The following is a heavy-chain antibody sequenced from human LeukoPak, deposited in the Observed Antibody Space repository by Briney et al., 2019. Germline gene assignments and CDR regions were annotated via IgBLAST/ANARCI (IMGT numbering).Heavy chain of an antibody. Sequence: GGSLRLSCAASGFTFSSYSMNWVRQAPGKGLEWVSSISSSSSYIYYADSVEGRFTISRDNAKNSLYLQMNSLRAEDTAVYYCARANHYDEGYYFDLWGQGTPVIVSS. J-gene: IGHJ5*02. D-gene: IGHD4-17*01. CDR1: GFTFSSYS. CDR3: ARANHYDEGYYFDL. CDR2: ISSSSSYI. V-gene: IGHV3-21*01.